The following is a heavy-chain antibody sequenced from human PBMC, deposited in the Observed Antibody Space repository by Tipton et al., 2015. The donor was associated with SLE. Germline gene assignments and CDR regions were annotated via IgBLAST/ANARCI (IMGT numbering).Heavy chain of an antibody. CDR2: VYHGVTA. Sequence: TLSLTCTVSGGSFSSGGYYWSWVRQPAGKGLEWIGEVYHGVTANYNPSLKSRVTISLDTSKNHFTLNLTSVTAADTAVYYCARAIGVNYFNFWGQGILVNVSP. V-gene: IGHV4-61*10. CDR1: GGSFSSGGYY. J-gene: IGHJ4*02. CDR3: ARAIGVNYFNF. D-gene: IGHD3-16*01.